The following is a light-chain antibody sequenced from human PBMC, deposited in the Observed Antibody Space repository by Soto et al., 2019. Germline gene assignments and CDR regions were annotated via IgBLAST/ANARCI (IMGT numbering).Light chain of an antibody. Sequence: DIQMTQSPSSVSASVGDRVTITCQASQGISRSLAGYQQKPGKAPKLLIYSASSLQSGVPSRFSGSGFGTDFTLTISSLQPEDFATHYCQQADTFPITFGQGTRLEI. CDR1: QGISRS. CDR3: QQADTFPIT. V-gene: IGKV1D-12*01. J-gene: IGKJ5*01. CDR2: SAS.